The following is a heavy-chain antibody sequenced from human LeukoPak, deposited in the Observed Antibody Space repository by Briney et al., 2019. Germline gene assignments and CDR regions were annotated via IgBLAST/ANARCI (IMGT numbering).Heavy chain of an antibody. CDR2: ISSNGGST. Sequence: PGGSLRLSCAASGFTLSSYAMHWVRQAPGKGLEYVSAISSNGGSTYYANSVKGRFTISRDNSKNTLYLQMGSLRAEDMAVYYCARERFLEWFGSQAFDIWGQGTMVTVSS. D-gene: IGHD3-3*01. CDR1: GFTLSSYA. V-gene: IGHV3-64*01. CDR3: ARERFLEWFGSQAFDI. J-gene: IGHJ3*02.